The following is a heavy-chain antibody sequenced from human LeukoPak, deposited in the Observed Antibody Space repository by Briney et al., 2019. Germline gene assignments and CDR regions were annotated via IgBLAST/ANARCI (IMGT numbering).Heavy chain of an antibody. V-gene: IGHV4-30-4*08. CDR3: ARDLSISGGDYYYDYYMDV. Sequence: PSQTLSLTCTVSGGSISSGDYYWSWIRQPPGKGLEWIGYIYYSGSTYYNPSLKSRVTISVDTSKNQFSLKLSSVTAADTAVYYCARDLSISGGDYYYDYYMDVWGKGTTVTVSS. D-gene: IGHD3-16*01. CDR2: IYYSGST. J-gene: IGHJ6*03. CDR1: GGSISSGDYY.